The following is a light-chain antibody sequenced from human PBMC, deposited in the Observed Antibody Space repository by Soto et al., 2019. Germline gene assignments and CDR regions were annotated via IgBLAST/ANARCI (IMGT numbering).Light chain of an antibody. CDR2: DAS. CDR3: HQYGTSPQT. V-gene: IGKV3-20*01. J-gene: IGKJ1*01. CDR1: QSVSDTH. Sequence: EIVLTQSPGALSLSPGESATLSCRASQSVSDTHVAWYQQRPGKAPRLPIYDASRRDIGVPDRFIGSGSATDFTLTISGLEPEDFAVYFCHQYGTSPQTFGQGTKVDIK.